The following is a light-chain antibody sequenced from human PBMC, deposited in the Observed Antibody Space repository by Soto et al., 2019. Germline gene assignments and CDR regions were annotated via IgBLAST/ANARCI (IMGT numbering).Light chain of an antibody. Sequence: GLTQSPGTLSLSPGERATLSCRASQSVDTTYLAWFQHKPGQAPRLLIYGASRRATGIPNRFSGSGSGTDLALTISGLEPDDFAVYYCQQSGGSPPITFGDVTRLEI. CDR1: QSVDTTY. J-gene: IGKJ5*01. CDR2: GAS. CDR3: QQSGGSPPIT. V-gene: IGKV3-20*01.